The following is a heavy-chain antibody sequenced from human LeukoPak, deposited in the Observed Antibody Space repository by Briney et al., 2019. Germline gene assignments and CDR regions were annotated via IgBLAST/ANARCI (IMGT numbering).Heavy chain of an antibody. Sequence: ALVKVSCKASGYTFTSFAIHWVRQAPGQRLEWMGRINAGNGNTKYSQKFQGRVTITRDTSASTAYMELSSLRSEDTAVYYCARGTVWFGELCDYWGQGPLVTVSS. CDR1: GYTFTSFA. J-gene: IGHJ4*02. CDR2: INAGNGNT. CDR3: ARGTVWFGELCDY. D-gene: IGHD3-10*01. V-gene: IGHV1-3*01.